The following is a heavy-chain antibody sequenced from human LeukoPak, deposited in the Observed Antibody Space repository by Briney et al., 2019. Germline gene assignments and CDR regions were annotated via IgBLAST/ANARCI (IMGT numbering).Heavy chain of an antibody. CDR3: AKGGAYCGGDCPMYYFDY. J-gene: IGHJ4*02. D-gene: IGHD2-21*02. CDR1: GFTFSSYW. CDR2: INSDGSST. Sequence: PGGSLRLSCAASGFTFSSYWMHWVRQAPGKGLVWVSRINSDGSSTSYADSVKGRFTISRDNAKNTLYLQMNSLRAEDTAVYYCAKGGAYCGGDCPMYYFDYWGQGTLVTVSS. V-gene: IGHV3-74*01.